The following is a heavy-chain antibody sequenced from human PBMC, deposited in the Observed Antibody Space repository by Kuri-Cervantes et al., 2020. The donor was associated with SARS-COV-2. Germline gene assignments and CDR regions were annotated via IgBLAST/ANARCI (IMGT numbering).Heavy chain of an antibody. Sequence: GGSLRLSCAASGFTFSSYSMNWVRQAPGKGLEWVSSISSSSSYIYYADSVKGRFTISRDNAKNSLYLQMNSLRDEDTAVYYCARDTATSYYFDYWGQGTLVTVSS. CDR3: ARDTATSYYFDY. V-gene: IGHV3-21*01. CDR2: ISSSSSYI. D-gene: IGHD5-18*01. CDR1: GFTFSSYS. J-gene: IGHJ4*02.